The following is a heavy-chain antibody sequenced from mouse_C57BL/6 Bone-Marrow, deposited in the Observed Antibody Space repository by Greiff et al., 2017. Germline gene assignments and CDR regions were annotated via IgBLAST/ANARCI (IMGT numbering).Heavy chain of an antibody. CDR3: ARGGAYSRGYYAMDY. CDR2: IYPRSGNT. D-gene: IGHD2-14*01. CDR1: GYTFTSYG. Sequence: QVHVKQSGAELARPGASVKLSCKASGYTFTSYGISWVKQRTGQGLEWIGEIYPRSGNTYYNEKFKGKATLTADKSSSTACMELRSLTSEDSAVYFCARGGAYSRGYYAMDYWGQGTSVTVSS. V-gene: IGHV1-81*01. J-gene: IGHJ4*01.